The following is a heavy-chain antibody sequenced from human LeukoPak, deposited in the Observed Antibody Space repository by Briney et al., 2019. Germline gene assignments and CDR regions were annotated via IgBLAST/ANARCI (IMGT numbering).Heavy chain of an antibody. CDR1: GVSLSSSNSY. Sequence: SETLSLTCTVSGVSLSSSNSYWGWIRQPPGKGLEWVGSIYYSGNTYYNASLKSQVSISIDTSKNQFSLRLTSVTAADTAVYYCARQTGSGLFILPGGQGTLVTVSS. CDR2: IYYSGNT. J-gene: IGHJ4*02. D-gene: IGHD3/OR15-3a*01. V-gene: IGHV4-39*01. CDR3: ARQTGSGLFILP.